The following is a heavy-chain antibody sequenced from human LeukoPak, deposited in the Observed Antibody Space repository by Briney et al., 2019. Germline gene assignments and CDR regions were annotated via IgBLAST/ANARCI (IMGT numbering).Heavy chain of an antibody. V-gene: IGHV4-34*01. J-gene: IGHJ4*02. CDR2: INHSGST. D-gene: IGHD3-3*01. Sequence: SETLSLTCAVYGGSFSGYYWSWIRQPPGKGLEWIGEINHSGSTNYNPSLKSRVTISVDTSKNQFSLKLSSVTAADTAVYYCARRQGVRRGYCYFDYWGQGTLVTVSS. CDR1: GGSFSGYY. CDR3: ARRQGVRRGYCYFDY.